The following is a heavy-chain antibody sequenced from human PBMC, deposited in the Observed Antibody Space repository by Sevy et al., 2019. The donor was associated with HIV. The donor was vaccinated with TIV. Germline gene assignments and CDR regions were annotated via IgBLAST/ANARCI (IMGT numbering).Heavy chain of an antibody. V-gene: IGHV3-53*01. Sequence: GESLRLSCAASGFTVSSNYMSWVRQAPGKGLEWVSVIYSGGSTYYADSVKGRFTISRDNSKNTLYLQMNSLRAEDTAVYYCARVGQALYYFDYWGQGTLVTVSS. D-gene: IGHD3-10*01. CDR2: IYSGGST. CDR1: GFTVSSNY. CDR3: ARVGQALYYFDY. J-gene: IGHJ4*02.